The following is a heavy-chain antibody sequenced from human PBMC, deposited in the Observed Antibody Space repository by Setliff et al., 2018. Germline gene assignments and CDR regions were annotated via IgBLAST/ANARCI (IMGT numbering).Heavy chain of an antibody. V-gene: IGHV4-4*07. CDR3: ARGKSYYYYMDV. CDR2: IYTSGNT. Sequence: KPSETLSLTCTVSGNSISSDYWSWIRQPAGKGLEWIGRIYTSGNTNYNPSLKSRVTMSVDTSKKQFSLKLSSVTAADTAVYYCARGKSYYYYMDVWGKGSTVTVSS. J-gene: IGHJ6*03. CDR1: GNSISSDY.